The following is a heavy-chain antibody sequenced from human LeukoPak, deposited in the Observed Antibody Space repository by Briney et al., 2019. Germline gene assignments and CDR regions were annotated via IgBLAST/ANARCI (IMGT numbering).Heavy chain of an antibody. V-gene: IGHV1-69*13. CDR3: ARVVVVPAAILTYYYYYMDV. J-gene: IGHJ6*03. D-gene: IGHD2-2*01. CDR2: IIPIFGTA. CDR1: GGTFSSYA. Sequence: TVKVSCKASGGTFSSYAISWVRQAPGQGLEWMGGIIPIFGTANYAQKLQGRVTITADESTSTAYMELSSLRSEDTAVYYCARVVVVPAAILTYYYYYMDVWGKGTTVTVSS.